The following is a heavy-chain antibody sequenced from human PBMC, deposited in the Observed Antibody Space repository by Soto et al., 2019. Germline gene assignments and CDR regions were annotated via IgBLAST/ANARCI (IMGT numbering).Heavy chain of an antibody. CDR1: GFNLSSSA. D-gene: IGHD2-2*01. V-gene: IGHV3-30-3*01. Sequence: HPGGSLRLSCAASGFNLSSSAMNWVRQAPGKGLEWLSVISYDGSKKYYADSVKGRFTISRDDSKNTLYLQMHSLRADDTAVYYCTRDRCSGTSCYFRYWGQGXLVTV. CDR3: TRDRCSGTSCYFRY. J-gene: IGHJ4*02. CDR2: ISYDGSKK.